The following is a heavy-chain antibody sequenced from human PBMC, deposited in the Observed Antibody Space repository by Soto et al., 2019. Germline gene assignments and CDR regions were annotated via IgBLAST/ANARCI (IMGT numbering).Heavy chain of an antibody. CDR2: IWYDGSNK. Sequence: QVQLVESGGGVVQPGRSLRLSCAAYGFTFSNYGMHWVRQAPGEGLEWVAVIWYDGSNKYYADSVKGRFTISRDSSKNTLYLQMNSLRAEDTAVYYCARTPKSSPYYFDYWGQGTLVTVSS. J-gene: IGHJ4*02. CDR1: GFTFSNYG. CDR3: ARTPKSSPYYFDY. V-gene: IGHV3-33*01.